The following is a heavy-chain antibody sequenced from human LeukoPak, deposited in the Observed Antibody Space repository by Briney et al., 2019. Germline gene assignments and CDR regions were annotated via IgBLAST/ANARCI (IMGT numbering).Heavy chain of an antibody. V-gene: IGHV4-59*08. CDR3: ASPGGYSYGRAFDY. D-gene: IGHD5-18*01. CDR1: GGSISSYY. Sequence: PSETLSLTCTVSGGSISSYYWSWIRQPPGKGLEWIGYIYYSGSTNYNPSLKSRVTISVDTSKNQFSLKLSSVTAADTAVYYCASPGGYSYGRAFDYWGQGTLVTVSS. CDR2: IYYSGST. J-gene: IGHJ4*02.